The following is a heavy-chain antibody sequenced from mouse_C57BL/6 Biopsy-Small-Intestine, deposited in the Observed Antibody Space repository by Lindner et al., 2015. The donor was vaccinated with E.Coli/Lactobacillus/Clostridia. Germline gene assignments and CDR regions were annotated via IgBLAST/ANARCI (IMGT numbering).Heavy chain of an antibody. CDR2: FHPGSGSI. CDR3: ARHEEGIYYGNFYFDY. J-gene: IGHJ2*01. Sequence: VQLQESGAEMVKPGASVKLSCKASGYTFTEYNIHWVKQRSGQGLEWIGWFHPGSGSIKYNEKFKDKATMTADKSSSTVYMELSKLTSEDSAVYFCARHEEGIYYGNFYFDYWGQGTTLTVSS. D-gene: IGHD2-1*01. CDR1: GYTFTEYN. V-gene: IGHV1-62-2*01.